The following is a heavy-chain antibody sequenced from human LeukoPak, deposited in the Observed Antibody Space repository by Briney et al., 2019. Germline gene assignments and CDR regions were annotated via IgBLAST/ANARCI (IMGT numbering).Heavy chain of an antibody. J-gene: IGHJ4*02. CDR3: VRDNSGSFDY. CDR1: GGSISSYY. Sequence: SETLSLTCTVSGGSISSYYWSWIRQPPGKGLDWIGYIFYSGSTNYKPSLKSRVTISVDTSENQFSLKLSSVTAADTAVYYCVRDNSGSFDYWGQGTLVTVSS. CDR2: IFYSGST. D-gene: IGHD3-10*01. V-gene: IGHV4-59*13.